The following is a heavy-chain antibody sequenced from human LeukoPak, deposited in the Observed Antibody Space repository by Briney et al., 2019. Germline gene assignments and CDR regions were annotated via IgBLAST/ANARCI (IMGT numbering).Heavy chain of an antibody. V-gene: IGHV1-18*01. D-gene: IGHD3-10*01. J-gene: IGHJ5*02. CDR2: ISAYNGNT. Sequence: ASVKVSCKASGYTFTSYGISWVRQAPGQGLEWMGWISAYNGNTNYAQKLQGRVTVTTDTSTSTAYMELRSLRSDDTAVYYCARVKWFGELPQLSWFDPWGQGTLVTVSS. CDR3: ARVKWFGELPQLSWFDP. CDR1: GYTFTSYG.